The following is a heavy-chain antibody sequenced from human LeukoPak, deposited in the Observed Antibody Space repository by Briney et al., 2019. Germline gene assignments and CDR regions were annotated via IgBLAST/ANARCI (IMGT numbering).Heavy chain of an antibody. V-gene: IGHV1-8*02. CDR1: GYTFTGYY. Sequence: GASVEVSCKASGYTFTGYYMHWVRQAPGQGLEWMGWMNPNSGNTGYAQKFQGRVTMTRNTSISTAYMELSSLRSEDTAVYYCTRASMNSGSLLDYWGQGTLVTVSS. CDR2: MNPNSGNT. D-gene: IGHD1-26*01. CDR3: TRASMNSGSLLDY. J-gene: IGHJ4*02.